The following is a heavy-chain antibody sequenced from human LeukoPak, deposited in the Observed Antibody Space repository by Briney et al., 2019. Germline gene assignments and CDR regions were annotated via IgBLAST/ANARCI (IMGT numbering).Heavy chain of an antibody. V-gene: IGHV1-2*02. CDR2: INPNSGGT. CDR1: GYTFTGYY. D-gene: IGHD3-10*01. CDR3: ARGLIWFGELSFDY. Sequence: GAPVKVSCKASGYTFTGYYMHWARQAPGQGLEWMGWINPNSGGTNFAQKFQGRVTMTRDTSISTAYMELSRLRSDDTAVYYCARGLIWFGELSFDYWGQGTLVTVSS. J-gene: IGHJ4*02.